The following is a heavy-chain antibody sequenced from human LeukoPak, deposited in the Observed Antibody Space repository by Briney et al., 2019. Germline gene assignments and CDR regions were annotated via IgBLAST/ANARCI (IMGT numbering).Heavy chain of an antibody. V-gene: IGHV1-69*01. CDR2: IIPIFGTA. CDR1: GGTFSSYA. CDR3: ARDGQQLVLVNWFDP. J-gene: IGHJ5*02. Sequence: SVKVSCKASGGTFSSYAISWVRQAPGQGLEWMGGIIPIFGTANYAQKFQGRVTITADESTSTAYMELSSLRSEDTAVYYCARDGQQLVLVNWFDPWGQGTLVTVSS. D-gene: IGHD6-13*01.